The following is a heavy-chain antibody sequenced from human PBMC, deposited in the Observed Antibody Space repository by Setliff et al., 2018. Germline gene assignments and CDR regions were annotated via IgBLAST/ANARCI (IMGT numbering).Heavy chain of an antibody. J-gene: IGHJ4*02. D-gene: IGHD2-2*02. CDR1: GFTFSSYA. V-gene: IGHV3-23*01. CDR3: AKGGSTSCYTEADY. CDR2: ISDSGGST. Sequence: GGSLRLSCAASGFTFSSYAMHWVRQAPGKGPEWVSVISDSGGSTYYADSVKGRFTISRDNSKNTLYLQMLSLRAEDTAVYYCAKGGSTSCYTEADYWGQGTLVTVSS.